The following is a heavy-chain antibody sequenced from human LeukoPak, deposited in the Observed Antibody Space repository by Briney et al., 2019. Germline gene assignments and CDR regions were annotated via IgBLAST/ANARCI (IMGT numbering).Heavy chain of an antibody. D-gene: IGHD1-20*01. CDR1: GYTFTTYW. CDR2: IYPGDSDT. CDR3: ARLGITGTTLYYFDY. V-gene: IGHV5-51*01. Sequence: GESLKISCKVSGYTFTTYWIAWVRQMPGKGLKWMEIIYPGDSDTRYSPSFQGQVTISADRSISTAYLQWSRLKASDTAMFYCARLGITGTTLYYFDYWGQGTLVTVSS. J-gene: IGHJ4*02.